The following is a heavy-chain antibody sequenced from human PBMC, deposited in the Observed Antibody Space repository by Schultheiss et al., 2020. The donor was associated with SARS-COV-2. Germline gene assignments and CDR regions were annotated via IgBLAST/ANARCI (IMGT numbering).Heavy chain of an antibody. D-gene: IGHD6-19*01. CDR1: GYSISSGYY. J-gene: IGHJ4*02. V-gene: IGHV4-31*11. CDR2: INYSGST. CDR3: ARVAIQWLVDY. Sequence: SETLSLTCAVSGYSISSGYYWTWIRQHPGKGLEWIGYINYSGSTYYNPSLKSRVIISIDTSKNQFSLKLSSVTAADTAVYYCARVAIQWLVDYWGQGTLVTVSS.